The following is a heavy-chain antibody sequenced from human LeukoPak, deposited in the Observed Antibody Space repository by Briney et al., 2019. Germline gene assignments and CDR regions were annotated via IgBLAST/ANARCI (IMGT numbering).Heavy chain of an antibody. CDR3: AKGMARYFDWLPIDY. Sequence: GGSLRLSCTVSGFIFSSSPMSWARQAPGKGLEWVSGISDSGGSTYYADSVKGRFTISRDNSKNTLYLQMNNLRAEDTAVYYCAKGMARYFDWLPIDYWGQGTLVTVSS. CDR1: GFIFSSSP. CDR2: ISDSGGST. D-gene: IGHD3-9*01. J-gene: IGHJ4*02. V-gene: IGHV3-23*01.